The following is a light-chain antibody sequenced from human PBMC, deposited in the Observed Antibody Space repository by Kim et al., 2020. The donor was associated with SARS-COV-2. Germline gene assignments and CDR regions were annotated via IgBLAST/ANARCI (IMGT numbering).Light chain of an antibody. CDR1: QSIRGN. Sequence: EVVMTQSPATLSVSPGDRVTLSCRASQSIRGNLAWYQQKPGQSPRLLIYETTTGATGVPPRFSGGVSEAGFTLTIASLQSEDSAIYYCQQYDNWPWTFGQGTKVDIK. J-gene: IGKJ1*01. CDR3: QQYDNWPWT. V-gene: IGKV3-15*01. CDR2: ETT.